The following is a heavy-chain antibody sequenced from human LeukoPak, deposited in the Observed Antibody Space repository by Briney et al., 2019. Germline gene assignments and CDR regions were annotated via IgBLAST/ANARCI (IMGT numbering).Heavy chain of an antibody. D-gene: IGHD5-12*01. V-gene: IGHV3-23*01. CDR1: GFTFNNYA. CDR2: ISGSAADT. Sequence: PGGSLRLSCAASGFTFNNYAMTWVRQAPGRGLEWVSAISGSAADTYYTDSVKGRFTVSRDNSKNTLFLQMNSQRAEDTAVYYCAKDGGGYTLAGYYFDYWGQGTLVTVSS. CDR3: AKDGGGYTLAGYYFDY. J-gene: IGHJ4*02.